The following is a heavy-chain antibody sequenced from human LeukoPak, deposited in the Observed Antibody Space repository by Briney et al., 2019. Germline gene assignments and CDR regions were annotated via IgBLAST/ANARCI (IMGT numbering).Heavy chain of an antibody. CDR1: GLNFDDSA. V-gene: IGHV3-43*02. CDR3: AKESGKFDY. Sequence: PGGSLRLSCVASGLNFDDSAMHWVRQAPGKGLEWVSLKSADGGSTFSADSVKGRFSISRDNSKNSLYLQMNSLRSEDTAMYYCAKESGKFDYWGQGTLVAVSS. CDR2: KSADGGST. J-gene: IGHJ4*02.